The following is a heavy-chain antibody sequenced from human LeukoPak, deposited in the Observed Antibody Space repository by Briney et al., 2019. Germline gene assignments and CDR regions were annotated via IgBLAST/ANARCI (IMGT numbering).Heavy chain of an antibody. V-gene: IGHV3-23*01. CDR3: AKDVGGYDGRGFDY. D-gene: IGHD5-12*01. Sequence: GGSLRLSCAASGFTFSSYGMSWVRQAPGKGLEWVSAISGSGGSTYYADSVKGRFTISRDNSKNTLYLQMNSLRAEDTAVYYCAKDVGGYDGRGFDYWGQGTLVTVSS. CDR1: GFTFSSYG. CDR2: ISGSGGST. J-gene: IGHJ4*02.